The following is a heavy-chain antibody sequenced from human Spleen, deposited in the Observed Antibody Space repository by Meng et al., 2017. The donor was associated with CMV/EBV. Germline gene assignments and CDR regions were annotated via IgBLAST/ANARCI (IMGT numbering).Heavy chain of an antibody. CDR2: IRYDGSYQ. Sequence: GGSLRLSCAASGFTFRSYGMHWVRQAPGKGLEWVTFIRYDGSYQYYADSVKGRFTISRDNSKDTVYLQMNSLRAEDTAVYYCAREGTPLYYDFWSGYWNYFDYWGQGTLVTVSS. J-gene: IGHJ4*02. CDR1: GFTFRSYG. CDR3: AREGTPLYYDFWSGYWNYFDY. V-gene: IGHV3-30*02. D-gene: IGHD3-3*01.